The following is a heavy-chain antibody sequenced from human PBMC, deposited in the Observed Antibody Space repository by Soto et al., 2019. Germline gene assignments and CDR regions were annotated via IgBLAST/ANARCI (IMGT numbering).Heavy chain of an antibody. CDR3: ARVHVMVVAGSTFDY. Sequence: SETLSLTCAVYGGSFSASYWAWIRQPPGKGPEWIASIYHGGTTFYNPSLKSRITISVDTSNNQFSLKLTSVTAADTAVYYCARVHVMVVAGSTFDYWGHGTLVTVSS. CDR1: GGSFSASY. V-gene: IGHV4-38-2*01. J-gene: IGHJ4*01. CDR2: IYHGGTT. D-gene: IGHD6-19*01.